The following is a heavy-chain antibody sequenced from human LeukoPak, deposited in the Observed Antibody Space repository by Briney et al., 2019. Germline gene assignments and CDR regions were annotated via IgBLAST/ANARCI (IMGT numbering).Heavy chain of an antibody. CDR3: ARGCSTSCYDYMDV. CDR1: GFTVSSNY. CDR2: IYSGGST. J-gene: IGHJ6*03. Sequence: GGSLRLSCAASGFTVSSNYMSWVRQAPGKGLEWVSVIYSGGSTSYADSVKGRFTISRDNSKNSLYLQMNSLRAEDTAVYYCARGCSTSCYDYMDVGGKGTTVTVSS. V-gene: IGHV3-53*01. D-gene: IGHD2-2*01.